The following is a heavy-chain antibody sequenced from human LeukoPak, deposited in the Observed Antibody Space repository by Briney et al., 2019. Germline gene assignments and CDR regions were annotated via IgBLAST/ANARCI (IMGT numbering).Heavy chain of an antibody. V-gene: IGHV4-34*01. J-gene: IGHJ4*02. D-gene: IGHD6-19*01. CDR1: GGSFSGYY. CDR2: INHSGST. CDR3: AVGRAVAGTNFDY. Sequence: PSETLSLTCAVYGGSFSGYYWSWIRQPLGKGLEWIGEINHSGSTNYNPSLKSRVTISVDTSKNQFSLKLSSVTAADTAVYYCAVGRAVAGTNFDYWGQGTLVTVSS.